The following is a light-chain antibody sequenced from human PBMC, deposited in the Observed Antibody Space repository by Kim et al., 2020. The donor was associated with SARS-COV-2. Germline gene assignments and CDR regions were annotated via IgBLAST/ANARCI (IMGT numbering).Light chain of an antibody. CDR2: GKN. CDR1: SLRSYY. Sequence: VTLGQTVRITCEGDSLRSYYATWYQQKPGQAPILVIYGKNNRPSGIPDRFSGSSSGNTASLTITGTQAGDEADYYCNSRDSNNNVLFGGGTRLTVL. CDR3: NSRDSNNNVL. V-gene: IGLV3-19*01. J-gene: IGLJ2*01.